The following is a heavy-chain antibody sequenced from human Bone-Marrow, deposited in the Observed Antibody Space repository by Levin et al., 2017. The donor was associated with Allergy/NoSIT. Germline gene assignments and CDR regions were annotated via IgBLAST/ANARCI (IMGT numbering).Heavy chain of an antibody. CDR2: ISEDGSKK. V-gene: IGHV3-30*09. Sequence: LAGGSLRLSCAASGFTFSVSYMHWVRQAPGKGLEWVAIISEDGSKKYYADSVKGRFATSRDNSRNTLYLQMNSLRTEDTAVYYCAKDRSNSWTVDFWGQGTLVTVSS. D-gene: IGHD3/OR15-3a*01. CDR1: GFTFSVSY. J-gene: IGHJ4*02. CDR3: AKDRSNSWTVDF.